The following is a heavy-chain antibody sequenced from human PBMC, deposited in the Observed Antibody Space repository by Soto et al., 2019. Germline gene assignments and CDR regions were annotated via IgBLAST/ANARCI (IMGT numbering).Heavy chain of an antibody. Sequence: EVQLVESGGDLVQPGGSLRLSCAASGFIFSDYTMTWVRQAPGRGLEFVSHISSSGGAIFYAESVKGRFTVSRDNAKKSLYLQMNSLRDEDTAVYFGARDHGGSTWFVGVYYFFGMEVWGQGAAVTVSS. CDR2: ISSSGGAI. D-gene: IGHD3-10*01. CDR1: GFIFSDYT. V-gene: IGHV3-48*02. CDR3: ARDHGGSTWFVGVYYFFGMEV. J-gene: IGHJ6*02.